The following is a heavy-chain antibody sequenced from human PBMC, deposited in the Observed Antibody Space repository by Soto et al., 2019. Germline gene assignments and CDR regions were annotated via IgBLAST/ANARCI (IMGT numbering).Heavy chain of an antibody. V-gene: IGHV3-30-3*01. CDR2: ILYDGNNK. D-gene: IGHD3-3*01. CDR3: ARDPTRPSGKDYDFWSGFRATGYYFDY. Sequence: GGSLRLSCAASGFTFTSYAMHWVRQAPGKGLEWLAFILYDGNNKYYADSVKGRFTISRDNSKNTLYLQMNSLGDEDTAVYFCARDPTRPSGKDYDFWSGFRATGYYFDYWGQGTLVTVSS. CDR1: GFTFTSYA. J-gene: IGHJ4*02.